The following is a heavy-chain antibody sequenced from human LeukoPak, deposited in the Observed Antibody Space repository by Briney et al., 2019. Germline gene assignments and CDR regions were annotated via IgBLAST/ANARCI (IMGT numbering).Heavy chain of an antibody. V-gene: IGHV3-23*01. CDR1: GFTFSSYA. J-gene: IGHJ4*02. Sequence: GGSLRLSCAASGFTFSSYAMTWVRQAPGKGLDWVAVISATGGSTYYADSVKGRFSISRDNSKNTLFLLMNGLRAEDTAVYYCAKGPKIYTNGWYFDYWGQGTLVTVSS. CDR3: AKGPKIYTNGWYFDY. CDR2: ISATGGST. D-gene: IGHD6-19*01.